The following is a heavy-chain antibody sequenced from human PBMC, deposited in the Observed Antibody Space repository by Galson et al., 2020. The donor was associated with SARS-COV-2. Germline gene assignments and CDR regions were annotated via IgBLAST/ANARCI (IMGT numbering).Heavy chain of an antibody. D-gene: IGHD3-10*01. Sequence: SVKVSCKASGGTFSSYAISWVRQAPGQGLEWMGGIIPIFGTANYAQKFQGRVTITADESTSTAYMELSSLRSEDTAVYYCARDPEDYYGSGSYYMNWGQGTLVTVSS. J-gene: IGHJ4*02. CDR2: IIPIFGTA. V-gene: IGHV1-69*13. CDR3: ARDPEDYYGSGSYYMN. CDR1: GGTFSSYA.